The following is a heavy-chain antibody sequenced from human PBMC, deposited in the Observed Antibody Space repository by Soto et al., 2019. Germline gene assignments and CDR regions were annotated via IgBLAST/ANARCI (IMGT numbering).Heavy chain of an antibody. D-gene: IGHD3-3*01. V-gene: IGHV3-23*01. CDR1: GFTFSSYA. J-gene: IGHJ4*02. Sequence: EVQLLESGGGLVQPGGFLRLSCAASGFTFSSYAMSWVRQAPGKGLEWVSAISGSGGSTYYADSVKGRFTISRDNSKNTLYLQMNSLRAEDTAVYYCAKVKNYDFWSGYLDYWGQGTLVTVSS. CDR2: ISGSGGST. CDR3: AKVKNYDFWSGYLDY.